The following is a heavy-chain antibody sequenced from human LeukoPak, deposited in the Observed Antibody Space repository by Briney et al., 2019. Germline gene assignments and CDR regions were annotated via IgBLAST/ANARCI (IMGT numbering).Heavy chain of an antibody. CDR1: NYTFSDYD. CDR2: VSKYTGNA. J-gene: IGHJ4*02. CDR3: AREDGRSFGAYDC. V-gene: IGHV1-18*01. D-gene: IGHD4-17*01. Sequence: PGASVKVSCKASNYTFSDYDVTWVRQAPGQGLEWMGWVSKYTGNADYAPKFQGRVSMTTGTSTRTAYMELRSLRPDDTAVYFCAREDGRSFGAYDCWGQGTLVTVS.